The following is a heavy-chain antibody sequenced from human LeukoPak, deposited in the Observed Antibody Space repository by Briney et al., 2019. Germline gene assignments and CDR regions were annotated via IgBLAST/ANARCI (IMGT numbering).Heavy chain of an antibody. V-gene: IGHV1-69*05. Sequence: ASVKVSCKASGGTFSSYAISWVRQAPGQGLEWMGRIIPIFGTANYAQKFQGRVTITTDESTITAYMELSSLRSEDTAVYYCARGGLYSSGWLFDYWGQGTLVTVSS. CDR3: ARGGLYSSGWLFDY. J-gene: IGHJ4*02. CDR2: IIPIFGTA. CDR1: GGTFSSYA. D-gene: IGHD6-19*01.